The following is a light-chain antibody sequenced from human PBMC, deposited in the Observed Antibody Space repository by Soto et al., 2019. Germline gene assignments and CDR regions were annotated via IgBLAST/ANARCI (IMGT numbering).Light chain of an antibody. CDR1: QSVSSN. Sequence: EIVMTQSPATLSVSPGERATLSCRASQSVSSNLAWYQQKPGQAPRLLIYGASTRATGVPARFSGSGSGTEFTLTISSLQSEDFAIYYCQQYNNSSQTFGQGTKVEIK. J-gene: IGKJ1*01. CDR3: QQYNNSSQT. V-gene: IGKV3-15*01. CDR2: GAS.